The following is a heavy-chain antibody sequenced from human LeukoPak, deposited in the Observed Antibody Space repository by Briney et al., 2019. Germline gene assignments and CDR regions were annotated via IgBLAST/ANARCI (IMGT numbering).Heavy chain of an antibody. CDR3: AREYSSSSGWFDP. V-gene: IGHV1-69*13. CDR2: IISIFGTA. CDR1: GGTFSSYA. D-gene: IGHD6-6*01. Sequence: SVKVSCKASGGTFSSYAISWVRQAPGQGLEWMGGIISIFGTANYAQKFQGRVTITADESTSTAYMELSSLRSEDTAVYYCAREYSSSSGWFDPWGQGTLVTVSS. J-gene: IGHJ5*02.